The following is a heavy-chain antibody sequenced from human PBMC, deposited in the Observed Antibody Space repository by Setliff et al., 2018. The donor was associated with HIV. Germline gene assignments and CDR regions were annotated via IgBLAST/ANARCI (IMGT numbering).Heavy chain of an antibody. CDR3: ASGDNFWSGSYY. D-gene: IGHD3-3*01. Sequence: SETLSLTCAVSGGSISSSNWWSWVRQPPGKGLEWIGEIYHSGSTKYNPSLKSRVTISVDTSKNQFSLKLSSVTAADTAVYYCASGDNFWSGSYYWGQGTLVTVSS. V-gene: IGHV4-4*02. CDR1: GGSISSSNW. J-gene: IGHJ4*02. CDR2: IYHSGST.